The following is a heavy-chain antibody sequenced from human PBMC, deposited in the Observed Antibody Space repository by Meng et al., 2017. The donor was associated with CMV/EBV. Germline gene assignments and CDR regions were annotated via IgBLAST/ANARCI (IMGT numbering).Heavy chain of an antibody. D-gene: IGHD5-24*01. CDR2: ISSSSSYI. J-gene: IGHJ4*02. V-gene: IGHV3-21*01. CDR3: ARDRVEMATINYFDY. CDR1: GFTCSSYS. Sequence: EVQLVESGGGLVKPGXSLRLSCAXSGFTCSSYSMSWVRQAPGKGLEWFSSISSSSSYIYYADSVKGRFTISRDNAKNSLYLQMNSLRAEDTAVYYCARDRVEMATINYFDYWGQGTLVTVSS.